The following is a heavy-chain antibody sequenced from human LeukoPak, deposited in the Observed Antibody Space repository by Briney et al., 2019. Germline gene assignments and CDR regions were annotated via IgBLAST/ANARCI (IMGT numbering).Heavy chain of an antibody. V-gene: IGHV3-23*01. CDR2: ISGSGGST. CDR1: GFSFSNYA. J-gene: IGHJ4*02. CDR3: AKSQLRVVAAGVGY. D-gene: IGHD2-2*01. Sequence: GGSLRLSCAASGFSFSNYAMSWVRQAPGKGLEWVSGISGSGGSTYYADSVKGRFAISRDTSKNTLYLQMNSLRVEDTAVYYCAKSQLRVVAAGVGYWGQGTLVTVYS.